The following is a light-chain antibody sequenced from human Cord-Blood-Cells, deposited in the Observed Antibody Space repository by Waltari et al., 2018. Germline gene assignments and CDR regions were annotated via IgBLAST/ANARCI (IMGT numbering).Light chain of an antibody. CDR2: LGS. CDR1: QSLLHSNGYNY. CDR3: MQALQTPWT. Sequence: DIVMTQSPLSLPVTPGEPASISCRSSQSLLHSNGYNYLDWYLKKPGQSPQLLIYLGSKWASGVPDRFSGSGAGTEFTLKISRVEAEDVGVYYCMQALQTPWTFGQGTKVEIK. V-gene: IGKV2-28*01. J-gene: IGKJ1*01.